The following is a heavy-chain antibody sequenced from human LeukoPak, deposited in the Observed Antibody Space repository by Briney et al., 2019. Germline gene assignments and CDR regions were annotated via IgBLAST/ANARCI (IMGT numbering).Heavy chain of an antibody. J-gene: IGHJ4*02. Sequence: SEILSLTWTVSGGSISSYYWSWIRQPPGKGLEWIGYIYYSGSTNYNPSLKSRVTISVDTSKNQFSLKLSSVSAADTAVYYCARVVAAITGYFDYWGQGTLVTVSS. D-gene: IGHD2-15*01. V-gene: IGHV4-59*01. CDR2: IYYSGST. CDR3: ARVVAAITGYFDY. CDR1: GGSISSYY.